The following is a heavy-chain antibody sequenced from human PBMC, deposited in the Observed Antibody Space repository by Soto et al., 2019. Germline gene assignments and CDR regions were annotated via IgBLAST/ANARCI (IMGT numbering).Heavy chain of an antibody. V-gene: IGHV1-3*01. J-gene: IGHJ4*02. D-gene: IGHD1-26*01. Sequence: GASVKVSCKASGGTFSSYTISWVRQDPGQGPEWMGWIIAGHGNTNYAQRFQGRVTITRDTSATTSYMELSSLTSEDTAVYFSATSIMGGTNYWGQGALVTVSS. CDR2: IIAGHGNT. CDR1: GGTFSSYT. CDR3: ATSIMGGTNY.